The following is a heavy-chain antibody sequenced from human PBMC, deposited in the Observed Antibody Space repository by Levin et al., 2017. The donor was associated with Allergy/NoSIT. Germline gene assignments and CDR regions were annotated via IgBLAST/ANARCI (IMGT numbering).Heavy chain of an antibody. CDR1: RFSFSSYW. V-gene: IGHV3-7*01. Sequence: GGSLRLSCAASRFSFSSYWMSWVRQAPGKGLEWVANIKEDGSEKYYVDSVKGRFTISRDNAKNSLYLQMNSLTADDTSMYYCAKTPFSGYIRGGAFDIWGQGTMVTVSS. D-gene: IGHD3-22*01. CDR2: IKEDGSEK. CDR3: AKTPFSGYIRGGAFDI. J-gene: IGHJ3*02.